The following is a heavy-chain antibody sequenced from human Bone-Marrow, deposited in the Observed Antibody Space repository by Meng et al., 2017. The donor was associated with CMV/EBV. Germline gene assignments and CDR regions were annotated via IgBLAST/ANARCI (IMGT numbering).Heavy chain of an antibody. CDR2: INHSGST. CDR3: ARDYGMDV. Sequence: LETLSLTCAVYGGSFSGYYWSWIRQPPGKGLEWIGEINHSGSTNYNPSLKSRVTISVDTSKNQFSLKLSSVTAADTAVYYCARDYGMDVWGQGTTVTVSS. CDR1: GGSFSGYY. J-gene: IGHJ6*02. V-gene: IGHV4-34*01.